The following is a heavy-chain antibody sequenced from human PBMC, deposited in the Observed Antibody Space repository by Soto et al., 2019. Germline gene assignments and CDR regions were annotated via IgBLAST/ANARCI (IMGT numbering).Heavy chain of an antibody. CDR3: ARDTEHVDIVSTIIRHYSFFGMDV. Sequence: QVKVVESGGGVVQAGRSLRLSCEVSGFTFSRYGMHWVRQAPGKGLEWVAFIWYDGSNKNYADSVKGRFTVSRDDLRKTVYLKMKSLRAKATAVYYCARDTEHVDIVSTIIRHYSFFGMDVWGQGTTVTVS. J-gene: IGHJ6*02. D-gene: IGHD5-12*01. V-gene: IGHV3-33*01. CDR1: GFTFSRYG. CDR2: IWYDGSNK.